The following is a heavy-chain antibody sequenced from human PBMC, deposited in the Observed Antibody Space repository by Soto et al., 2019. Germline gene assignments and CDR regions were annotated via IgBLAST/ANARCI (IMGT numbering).Heavy chain of an antibody. V-gene: IGHV3-66*01. CDR1: GFTVSSNY. Sequence: EVQLVESGGGLVQPGGSLRLSCAASGFTVSSNYMSWVRQAPGKGLERVSIIYSGGTTYYADSVKGRFTISRDNSKNTLYLQMNSLRAEDTAVYYCAKAGISQAAAGSLDCCPIDSWGSGTLVNVSS. J-gene: IGHJ4*02. CDR2: IYSGGTT. D-gene: IGHD6-13*01. CDR3: AKAGISQAAAGSLDCCPIDS.